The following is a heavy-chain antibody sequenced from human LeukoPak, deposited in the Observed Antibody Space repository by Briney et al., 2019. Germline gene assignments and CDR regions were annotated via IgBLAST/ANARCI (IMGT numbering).Heavy chain of an antibody. CDR1: GGSISSYY. D-gene: IGHD3-22*01. Sequence: SETLSLTCTVSGGSISSYYWSWIRQPPGEGLEWIGYIYYSGGTNYNPSLKSRVTMSVDTSKNQFSLKLSSVTAADTAVYYCARDYSSGYFNWFDPWGQGTLVTVSS. CDR3: ARDYSSGYFNWFDP. CDR2: IYYSGGT. J-gene: IGHJ5*02. V-gene: IGHV4-59*12.